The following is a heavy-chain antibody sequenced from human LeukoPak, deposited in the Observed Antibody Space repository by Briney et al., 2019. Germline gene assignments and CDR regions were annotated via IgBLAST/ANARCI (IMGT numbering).Heavy chain of an antibody. V-gene: IGHV4-34*01. CDR3: ARTVGRTASLSY. D-gene: IGHD4-11*01. Sequence: SETPSLTCAVYGGSFSDYYWTWVRQPPGKGLEWIGEINHRGVTTYYPSLKSRVTISIDTYRNQFSLTMHSLTAADTAVYYCARTVGRTASLSYWGQGTLVTVSS. CDR1: GGSFSDYY. CDR2: INHRGVT. J-gene: IGHJ4*02.